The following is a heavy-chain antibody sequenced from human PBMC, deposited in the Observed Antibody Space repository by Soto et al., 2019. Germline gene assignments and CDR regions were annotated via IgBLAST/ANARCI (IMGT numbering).Heavy chain of an antibody. CDR2: ISYDGSNK. J-gene: IGHJ4*02. CDR3: AKDLRSAARDYDFWSGYYKAPGY. D-gene: IGHD3-3*01. V-gene: IGHV3-30*18. CDR1: GFTFSSYG. Sequence: GGSLRLSCAGSGFTFSSYGMHWVRQAPGKGLEWVAVISYDGSNKYYADSVKGRFTISRDNSKNTLYLQMNSLRAEDTAVYYCAKDLRSAARDYDFWSGYYKAPGYWGQGTLVTVSS.